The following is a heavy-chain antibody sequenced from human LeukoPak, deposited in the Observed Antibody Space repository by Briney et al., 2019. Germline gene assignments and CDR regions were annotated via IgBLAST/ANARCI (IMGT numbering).Heavy chain of an antibody. D-gene: IGHD5-18*01. CDR3: AREPRVDTAMVKGYFDY. V-gene: IGHV4-59*01. CDR2: IYYSGST. Sequence: SETLSLTCTVSGGSISSYYWSWIRQPPGKGLEWIGYIYYSGSTNYNPSLKSRVTISVDTSKNQFSLKLSSVTAADAAVYYCAREPRVDTAMVKGYFDYWGQGTLVTVSS. CDR1: GGSISSYY. J-gene: IGHJ4*02.